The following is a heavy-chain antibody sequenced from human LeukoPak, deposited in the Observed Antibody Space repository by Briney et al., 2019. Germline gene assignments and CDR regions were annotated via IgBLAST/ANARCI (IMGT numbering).Heavy chain of an antibody. Sequence: GGSLTLSCAASGFTFSSYDMQWVRQATRKGLEWVSAIGTAGDTYYPGSVKGRFTISRENAKNTLYLQMSSLRAEDTAVYYCAKDLHYYYDTTYYQDYWGQGTLVTVSS. V-gene: IGHV3-13*01. J-gene: IGHJ4*02. CDR3: AKDLHYYYDTTYYQDY. CDR1: GFTFSSYD. D-gene: IGHD3-22*01. CDR2: IGTAGDT.